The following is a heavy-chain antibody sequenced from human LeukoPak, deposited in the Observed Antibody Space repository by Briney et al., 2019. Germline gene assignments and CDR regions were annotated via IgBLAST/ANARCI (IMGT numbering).Heavy chain of an antibody. D-gene: IGHD2-2*01. Sequence: PGRSLRLSCAASGFTFSSYAMHWVRQAPGKGLEWVAVISYDGSNKYYADSVKGRFTISRDNSKNSLYLQMNSLRAEDTAVYYCARAYCSSTSCYAADYWGQGTLVTVSS. CDR2: ISYDGSNK. CDR1: GFTFSSYA. V-gene: IGHV3-30*04. J-gene: IGHJ4*02. CDR3: ARAYCSSTSCYAADY.